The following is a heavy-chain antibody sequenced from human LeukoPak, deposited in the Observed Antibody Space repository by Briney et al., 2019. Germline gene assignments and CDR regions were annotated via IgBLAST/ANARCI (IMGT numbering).Heavy chain of an antibody. Sequence: GGSLRLSCAASGFTFSSYAMSWVRQAPGKGLEWVSAISGSGGSTYYADSVKGRFTISRDNSKNTLYLQMNSLRAEDTAVYYCCMITFGGVIAIDDYWGQGTLVTVSS. D-gene: IGHD3-16*02. CDR3: CMITFGGVIAIDDY. CDR1: GFTFSSYA. J-gene: IGHJ4*02. V-gene: IGHV3-23*01. CDR2: ISGSGGST.